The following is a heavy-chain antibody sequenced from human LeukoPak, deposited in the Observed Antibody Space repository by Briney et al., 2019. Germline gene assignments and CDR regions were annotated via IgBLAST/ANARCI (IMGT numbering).Heavy chain of an antibody. J-gene: IGHJ4*02. CDR3: AKLISPYDY. V-gene: IGHV3-30*18. Sequence: GGSLRLSCAASGFTFSSYGMHWARHAPGKGLEWVAVISYDGSKKYYADSVKGRFIISRDNSKTTVYLQMDSLRAEDTAVYYCAKLISPYDYWGQGTLVLVSS. CDR1: GFTFSSYG. CDR2: ISYDGSKK.